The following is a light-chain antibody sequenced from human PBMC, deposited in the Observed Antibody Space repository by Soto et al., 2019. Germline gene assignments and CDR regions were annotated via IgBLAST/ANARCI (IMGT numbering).Light chain of an antibody. CDR3: HQYNNWPEWT. J-gene: IGKJ1*01. CDR2: GAS. Sequence: EIVLTQSPSTLSVSPGERATLSCRASQSVRRNLAWYQQKPGQAPRLLIYGASTRATGIPARFSGSGSGTEFTLTISSLQSEDFAVYYCHQYNNWPEWTFGQGTKVDIK. CDR1: QSVRRN. V-gene: IGKV3-15*01.